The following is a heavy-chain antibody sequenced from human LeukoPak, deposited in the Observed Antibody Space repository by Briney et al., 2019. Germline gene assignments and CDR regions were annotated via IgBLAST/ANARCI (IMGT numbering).Heavy chain of an antibody. CDR3: AILWVPDYGAIPLDY. J-gene: IGHJ4*02. V-gene: IGHV1-8*01. CDR1: GYTFTNYD. CDR2: MNPNSGNT. Sequence: ASVKVSCKASGYTFTNYDINWVRQATGQGLEWMGWMNPNSGNTGYAQKFQGRVTMTRNTSISTAYMELSSLRSEDTAVYYCAILWVPDYGAIPLDYWGQGTLVTVSS. D-gene: IGHD4-17*01.